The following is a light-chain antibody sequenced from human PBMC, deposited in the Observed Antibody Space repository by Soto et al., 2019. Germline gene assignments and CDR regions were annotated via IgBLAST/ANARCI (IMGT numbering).Light chain of an antibody. V-gene: IGLV2-23*01. CDR1: STDIGSYNL. Sequence: QSALTQPASVSGSPGQWITISCTGTSTDIGSYNLVSWYQQHPGKAPKLMIYEDSMRPSGVSNRFSGSKSGNTASLTISGLLAEGEAYYYCCSFVGSSTYVFGSGTKLTVL. CDR2: EDS. CDR3: CSFVGSSTYV. J-gene: IGLJ1*01.